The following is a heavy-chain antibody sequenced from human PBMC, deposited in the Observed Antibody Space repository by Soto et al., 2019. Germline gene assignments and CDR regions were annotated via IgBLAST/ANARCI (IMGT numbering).Heavy chain of an antibody. J-gene: IGHJ4*02. CDR2: IIPIFGTA. CDR3: ARRALSYGKWGEDY. D-gene: IGHD5-18*01. Sequence: SVKVSCKASGGTFSSYAISWVRQAPGQGLEWMGGIIPIFGTANYAQKFQGRVTITADESTSTAYMELSSLRSEDTAVYYCARRALSYGKWGEDYWGQGTLVTVSS. CDR1: GGTFSSYA. V-gene: IGHV1-69*13.